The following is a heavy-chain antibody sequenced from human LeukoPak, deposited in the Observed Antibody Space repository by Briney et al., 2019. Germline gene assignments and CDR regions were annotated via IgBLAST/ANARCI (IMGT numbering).Heavy chain of an antibody. J-gene: IGHJ4*02. D-gene: IGHD5-24*01. CDR3: ARDWARWLQSLGY. CDR2: IKQDGSEK. V-gene: IGHV3-7*01. CDR1: GFTFSSYW. Sequence: GGSLRLSCAASGFTFSSYWMSWVRQAPGKGLEWVANIKQDGSEKYYVGSVKGRFTISRDNAKNSLYLQMNSLRAEDTAVYYCARDWARWLQSLGYWGQGTLVTVSS.